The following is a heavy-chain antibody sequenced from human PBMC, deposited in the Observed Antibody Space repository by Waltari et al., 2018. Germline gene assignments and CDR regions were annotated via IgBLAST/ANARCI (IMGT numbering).Heavy chain of an antibody. V-gene: IGHV4-39*07. CDR2: SYYSGST. Sequence: QLQLQESGPGLVKPSETLSLTCTVSGGSISSSSYYWGWIRQPPGKGLEWIGSSYYSGSTYYNPSLKSRVTISVDTSKNQFSLKLSSVTAADTAVYYCARVGGGYCSGGSCLLAAFDIWGQGTMVTVSS. CDR1: GGSISSSSYY. CDR3: ARVGGGYCSGGSCLLAAFDI. J-gene: IGHJ3*02. D-gene: IGHD2-15*01.